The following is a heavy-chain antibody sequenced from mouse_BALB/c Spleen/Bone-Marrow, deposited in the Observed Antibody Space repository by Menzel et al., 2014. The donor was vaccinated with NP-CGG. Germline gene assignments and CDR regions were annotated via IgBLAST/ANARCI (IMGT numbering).Heavy chain of an antibody. CDR3: TREGYYGSSPAWFAY. V-gene: IGHV1-15*01. J-gene: IGHJ3*01. Sequence: QVQLKQSGAELVRPGASVTLSCKASGYTFTDYEMHWVKQTPVHGLEWIGAIDPETGGTAYNQKFKGKATLTADKSSSTAYMELRSLTSEDSAVYYCTREGYYGSSPAWFAYWGRGTLVTVSA. D-gene: IGHD1-1*01. CDR2: IDPETGGT. CDR1: GYTFTDYE.